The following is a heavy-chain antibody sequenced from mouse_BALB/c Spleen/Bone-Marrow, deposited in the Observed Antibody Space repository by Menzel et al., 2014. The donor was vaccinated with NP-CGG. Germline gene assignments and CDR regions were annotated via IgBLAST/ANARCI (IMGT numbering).Heavy chain of an antibody. Sequence: QVQLKESGPGLVAPSQSLSITCTVSGFSLTGFGISWIRQPPGKGLEWLGMIWGDGTTDYNSALKSRLSINKDNSKSQVFLKMNSLQAGDTARYYCAREKYGNYYAMDYWGQGTSVTVSS. J-gene: IGHJ4*01. V-gene: IGHV2-6-7*01. CDR2: IWGDGTT. CDR1: GFSLTGFG. CDR3: AREKYGNYYAMDY. D-gene: IGHD2-10*02.